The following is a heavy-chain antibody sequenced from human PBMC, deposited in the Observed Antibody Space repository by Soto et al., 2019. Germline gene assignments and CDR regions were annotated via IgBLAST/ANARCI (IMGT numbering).Heavy chain of an antibody. Sequence: AGWSLRLSCASSVITFSDAWMTWVRQVPGKGLEWVGRVKSIADAGTTTYAAPVKGRFSISRDDSNSTLFLQMNSLKIEDTAVYYCTTGRYTFGLDSWGQGILVTVSS. CDR2: VKSIADAGTT. CDR3: TTGRYTFGLDS. CDR1: VITFSDAW. D-gene: IGHD3-16*01. J-gene: IGHJ4*02. V-gene: IGHV3-15*01.